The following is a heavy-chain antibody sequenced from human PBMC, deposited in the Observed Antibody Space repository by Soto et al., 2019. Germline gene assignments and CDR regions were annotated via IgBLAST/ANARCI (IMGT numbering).Heavy chain of an antibody. D-gene: IGHD4-17*01. CDR3: VGAPYCDYARYYFDY. J-gene: IGHJ4*02. CDR2: ILPIFGTA. V-gene: IGHV1-69*01. CDR1: GGTFSSYA. Sequence: QGRLVPSGAEVKKPGSSVKVSCQASGGTFSSYAISWVRQAPGQGLEWRGGILPIFGTANYAQKFQGRVTITADESTSTAYMELSSLRSEEPAVYYGVGAPYCDYARYYFDYWGQGTLVTVSS.